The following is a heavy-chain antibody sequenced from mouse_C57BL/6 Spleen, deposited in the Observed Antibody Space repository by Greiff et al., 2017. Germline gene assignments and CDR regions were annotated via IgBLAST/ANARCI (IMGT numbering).Heavy chain of an antibody. CDR1: GYAFSSSW. V-gene: IGHV1-82*01. CDR3: ARGGIT. Sequence: VQLQESGPELVKPGASVKISCKASGYAFSSSWMNWVKQRPGKGLEWIGRIYPGDGDTNYNGKFKGKATLTADKSSSTAYMQLSSLTSEDSAVYFCARGGITWGQGTTLTVSS. J-gene: IGHJ2*01. CDR2: IYPGDGDT. D-gene: IGHD1-1*01.